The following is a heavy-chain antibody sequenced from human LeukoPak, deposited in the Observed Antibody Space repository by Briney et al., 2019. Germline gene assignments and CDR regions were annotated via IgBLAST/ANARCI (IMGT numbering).Heavy chain of an antibody. CDR1: GGSISSYY. CDR2: IYYSGST. D-gene: IGHD3-22*01. Sequence: SETLSLTCTVSGGSISSYYWSWIRQPPGKGLEWIGYIYYSGSTNYNPSLKSRVTISVDTSKNQFSLKLSSVTAADTAVYYCARYDSSGLDYWGQGTLVTVSS. V-gene: IGHV4-59*08. CDR3: ARYDSSGLDY. J-gene: IGHJ4*02.